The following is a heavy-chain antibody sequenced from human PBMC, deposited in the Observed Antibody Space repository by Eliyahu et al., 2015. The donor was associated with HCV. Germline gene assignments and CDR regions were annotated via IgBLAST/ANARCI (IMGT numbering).Heavy chain of an antibody. V-gene: IGHV3-53*02. CDR3: ARLNRYSLSY. J-gene: IGHJ4*02. CDR2: FYSGGTT. D-gene: IGHD6-13*01. Sequence: EVQIVETGGGLIQPGGSLRLSCAASGFTVSSNDMSWVRQAPGRGLEWVSVFYSGGTTSLADSVKGRFTISRDNSKNTLYLQMNSLRAEDTAVYYCARLNRYSLSYWGQGTLVTVSS. CDR1: GFTVSSND.